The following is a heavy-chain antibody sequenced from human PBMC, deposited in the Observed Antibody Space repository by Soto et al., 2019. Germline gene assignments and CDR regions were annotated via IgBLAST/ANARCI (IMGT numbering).Heavy chain of an antibody. CDR1: GFTFNNHG. CDR3: AREYSWRYHAAFDI. V-gene: IGHV3-48*02. D-gene: IGHD1-20*01. Sequence: HPGGSLRLSCVASGFTFNNHGMNWVRQAPGKGLEWIAYISSGSDTIYYADSVKGRFTISRDNAKNSLFLQMNSLRDDDTAVCHCAREYSWRYHAAFDIWGQGTMVTVSS. J-gene: IGHJ3*02. CDR2: ISSGSDTI.